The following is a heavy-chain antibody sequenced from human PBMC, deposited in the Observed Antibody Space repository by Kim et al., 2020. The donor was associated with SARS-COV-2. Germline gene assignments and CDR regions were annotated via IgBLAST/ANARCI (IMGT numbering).Heavy chain of an antibody. V-gene: IGHV1-46*01. CDR1: GYTFTSYY. CDR3: SSERATYGSGGFDY. Sequence: ASVKVSCKASGYTFTSYYMHWGRHAPGQGLEWMGIINPSCGSTSYAQKFQGRVTMTRDTSTSTVYMELSSLRSEDTAVYYCSSERATYGSGGFDYWGQGTLVTVSS. CDR2: INPSCGST. D-gene: IGHD3-10*01. J-gene: IGHJ4*02.